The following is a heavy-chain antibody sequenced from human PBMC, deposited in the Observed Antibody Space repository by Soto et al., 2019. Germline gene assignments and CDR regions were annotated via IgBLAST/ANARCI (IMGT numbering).Heavy chain of an antibody. V-gene: IGHV3-23*01. D-gene: IGHD6-19*01. CDR2: ISGSGGST. Sequence: EVQLLESGGGLVQPGGSLRLSCAASGFTFSSYAMSWVRQAPGKGLEWVSAISGSGGSTYYADSVKGRFTISRDNSKNTLYLQMNSLRAEDTAVYYCAKEAGRYVSYYYGMDVWGQGTTVTVSS. CDR3: AKEAGRYVSYYYGMDV. CDR1: GFTFSSYA. J-gene: IGHJ6*02.